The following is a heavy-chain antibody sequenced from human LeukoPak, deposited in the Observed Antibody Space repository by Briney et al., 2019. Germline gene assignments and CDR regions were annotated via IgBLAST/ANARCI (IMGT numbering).Heavy chain of an antibody. V-gene: IGHV3-53*01. Sequence: GGSLRLSCAASGFTVSSNYMSWVRQGPGKGLEWVSAISVSGNTYHADSVKGRFTISGDNAKNSLYLQMNGLRAEDTAVYYCARLWVTGLDYWGQGTLVTVSS. CDR3: ARLWVTGLDY. CDR2: ISVSGNT. D-gene: IGHD2-21*02. CDR1: GFTVSSNY. J-gene: IGHJ4*02.